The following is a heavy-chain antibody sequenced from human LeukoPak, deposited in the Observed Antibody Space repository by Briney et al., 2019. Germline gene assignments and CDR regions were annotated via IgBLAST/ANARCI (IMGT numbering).Heavy chain of an antibody. V-gene: IGHV3-7*04. CDR1: GFTFSSYW. Sequence: GGSLRLSCAASGFTFSSYWMSWVRQAPGKGLEWVANIKQDGSEKYYVDSVKGRFTISRDNAKNSLYLQMNSLRGEDTAVYYCARAPGSSDYSWSPYYFDYWGQGTLVTVSS. D-gene: IGHD3-22*01. CDR3: ARAPGSSDYSWSPYYFDY. J-gene: IGHJ4*02. CDR2: IKQDGSEK.